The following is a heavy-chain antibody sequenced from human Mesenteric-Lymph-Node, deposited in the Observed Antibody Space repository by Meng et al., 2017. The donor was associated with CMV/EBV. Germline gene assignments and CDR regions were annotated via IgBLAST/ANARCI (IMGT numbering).Heavy chain of an antibody. CDR1: GYTFINYG. D-gene: IGHD2-2*01. CDR3: ARSYCSSINCYIGGY. Sequence: SGYTFINYGIHWVRQPPGQRLEWMGWINTGNGNTRYSQNLQDRISITRDTSATTVYMELSSLRSEDTAVYYCARSYCSSINCYIGGYWGRGTLVTVSS. V-gene: IGHV1-3*04. CDR2: INTGNGNT. J-gene: IGHJ4*02.